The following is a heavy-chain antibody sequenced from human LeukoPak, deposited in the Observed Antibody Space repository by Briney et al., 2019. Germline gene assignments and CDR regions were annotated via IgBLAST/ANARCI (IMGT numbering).Heavy chain of an antibody. Sequence: GGSLRLSWAASGXTFSSYGMHWVRQAPGKGLEWVAVISYDGSNKYYADSVKGRFTISRDNSKNTLYLQMNSLRAEDTAVYYCATLVDWGQGTLVTVSS. D-gene: IGHD2-15*01. CDR1: GXTFSSYG. CDR3: ATLVD. CDR2: ISYDGSNK. V-gene: IGHV3-30*03. J-gene: IGHJ4*02.